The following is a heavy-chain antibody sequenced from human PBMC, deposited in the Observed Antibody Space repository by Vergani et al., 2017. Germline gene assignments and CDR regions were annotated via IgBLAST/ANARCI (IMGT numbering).Heavy chain of an antibody. CDR3: AGVEQQLVLGWGDGMDV. Sequence: QVQLVQSGAEVKKPGSSVKVSCKASGGTFSSYAISWVRQAPGQGLEWMGRIIPILGIANYAQKFQGRVTITADKSTSTAYMELSSLRSEDTAVYYCAGVEQQLVLGWGDGMDVWGQGTTITVSS. D-gene: IGHD6-13*01. J-gene: IGHJ6*02. CDR1: GGTFSSYA. CDR2: IIPILGIA. V-gene: IGHV1-69*04.